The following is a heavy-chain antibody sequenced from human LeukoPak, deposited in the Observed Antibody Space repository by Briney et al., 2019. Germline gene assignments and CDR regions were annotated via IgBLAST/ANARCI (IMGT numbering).Heavy chain of an antibody. Sequence: GGSLRLSCAASGFTFSSYSMNWVRQAPGKGLEWVSSISSSSSYIYYADSVKGRFTISRDNAKNSLYLQMNSLRAEDTAVYYCASQQSFHYYYMDVWGKGTTVTVSS. CDR1: GFTFSSYS. CDR3: ASQQSFHYYYMDV. V-gene: IGHV3-21*01. CDR2: ISSSSSYI. J-gene: IGHJ6*03. D-gene: IGHD2/OR15-2a*01.